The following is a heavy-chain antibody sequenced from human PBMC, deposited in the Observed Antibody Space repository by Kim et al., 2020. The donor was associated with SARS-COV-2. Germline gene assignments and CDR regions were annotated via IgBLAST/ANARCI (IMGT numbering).Heavy chain of an antibody. CDR1: GYNFANYW. CDR3: ARQVDDSTRAIDS. J-gene: IGHJ4*02. V-gene: IGHV5-51*01. D-gene: IGHD3-22*01. CDR2: VYPRDSDT. Sequence: GESLKISCKGSGYNFANYWIGWVRQMPGKGLEWMGIVYPRDSDTRYSPSFQGQVTISVDKSISTAYLQWSTLKASDTAIYYCARQVDDSTRAIDSWGQGTLVTVSS.